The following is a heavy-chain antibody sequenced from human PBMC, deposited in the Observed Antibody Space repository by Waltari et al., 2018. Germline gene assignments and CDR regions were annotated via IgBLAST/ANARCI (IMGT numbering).Heavy chain of an antibody. D-gene: IGHD3-22*01. J-gene: IGHJ5*02. CDR3: ASSLDSSGST. CDR2: INSDGST. CDR1: GFTVNSNY. Sequence: EVQLVETGGGLIQPGGSLRLSCAASGFTVNSNYMSWIRQAPGKGREWVALINSDGSTYYADSVKGRFTISRDNSKNTLNLQMNSLRAEDTAVYYCASSLDSSGSTWGQGTLVTVSS. V-gene: IGHV3-53*02.